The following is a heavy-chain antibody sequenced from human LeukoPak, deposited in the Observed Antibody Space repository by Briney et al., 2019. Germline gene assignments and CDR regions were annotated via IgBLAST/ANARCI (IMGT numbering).Heavy chain of an antibody. CDR1: GYSFTSHW. D-gene: IGHD2-2*01. J-gene: IGHJ4*01. V-gene: IGHV5-51*01. CDR3: ARRHYSSNGFDY. CDR2: IYPCDSDT. Sequence: GESLKIPCKGPGYSFTSHWIGRVRQMPGKGLGWMGIIYPCDSDTRYGPSFQGQVTISADKSISTAYLQWSSLKASDTAMYYCARRHYSSNGFDYWGQGTLVTVSS.